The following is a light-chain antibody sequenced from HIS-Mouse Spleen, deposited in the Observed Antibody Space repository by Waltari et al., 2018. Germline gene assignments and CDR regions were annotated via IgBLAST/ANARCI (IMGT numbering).Light chain of an antibody. CDR3: YSTDSSGNHRV. CDR2: EDS. CDR1: ALPKKY. V-gene: IGLV3-10*01. J-gene: IGLJ2*01. Sequence: SYELTQPPSVSVSPGQMARITCSGDALPKKYAYWYQQKSGQAPLLVIYEDSKRPSGIPERFSGSSSGTMATLTISGAQVEDEADYYCYSTDSSGNHRVFGGGTKLTVL.